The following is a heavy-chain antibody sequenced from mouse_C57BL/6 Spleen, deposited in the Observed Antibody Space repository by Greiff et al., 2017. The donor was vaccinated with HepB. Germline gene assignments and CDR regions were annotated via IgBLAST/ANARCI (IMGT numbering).Heavy chain of an antibody. CDR3: AREGTVVATFDY. Sequence: QVQLQQPGAELVKPGASVKLSCKASGYTFTSYWMHWVKQRPGQGLEWIGMIHPNSGSTNYNEKFKSKATLTVDKSSSTAYMQLSSLTSEDSAVYYCAREGTVVATFDYWGQGTTLTVSS. D-gene: IGHD1-1*01. J-gene: IGHJ2*01. V-gene: IGHV1-64*01. CDR1: GYTFTSYW. CDR2: IHPNSGST.